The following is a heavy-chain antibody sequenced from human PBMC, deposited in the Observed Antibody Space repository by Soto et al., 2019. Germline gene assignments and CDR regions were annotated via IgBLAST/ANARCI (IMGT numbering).Heavy chain of an antibody. J-gene: IGHJ4*02. CDR2: IYYSGNP. CDR1: DDSISRCSYY. D-gene: IGHD3-22*01. CDR3: VFSRYDSRGDVNAY. Sequence: NPYITSSIHDDSISRCSYYWGWIRQPPGKGLEWIGNIYYSGNPYYNPSLKSRLIISIDTSKNQFSLKVGSVTAADTDLYYCVFSRYDSRGDVNAYRGQGSPVT. V-gene: IGHV4-30-4*01.